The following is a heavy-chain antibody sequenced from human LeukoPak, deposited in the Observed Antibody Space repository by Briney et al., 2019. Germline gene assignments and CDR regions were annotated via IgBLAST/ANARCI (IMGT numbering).Heavy chain of an antibody. CDR3: ARTARHLDY. D-gene: IGHD5-18*01. CDR1: GFTFSDYY. V-gene: IGHV3-11*04. J-gene: IGHJ4*02. Sequence: PGGSLRLSCAASGFTFSDYYMSWIRQAPGKGLEWVSYISSSGSTIYYADSVRGRFTISRDNAKNLLYLQMNDLRVEDTAVYYCARTARHLDYWGQGTLVTVSS. CDR2: ISSSGSTI.